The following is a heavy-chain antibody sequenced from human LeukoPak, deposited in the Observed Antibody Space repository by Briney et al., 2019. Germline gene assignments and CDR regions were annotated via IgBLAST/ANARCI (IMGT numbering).Heavy chain of an antibody. D-gene: IGHD6-19*01. CDR2: IYYSGST. J-gene: IGHJ4*02. V-gene: IGHV4-59*08. Sequence: PSETLSLTCTVSGGSISSYYWSWIRQPPGKGLEWIGYIYYSGSTNYNPSLKSRVTISVDTSKNQFSLKLSSVTAVDTAVYYCARAALLAVAEEEYYFDYWGQGTLVTVSS. CDR1: GGSISSYY. CDR3: ARAALLAVAEEEYYFDY.